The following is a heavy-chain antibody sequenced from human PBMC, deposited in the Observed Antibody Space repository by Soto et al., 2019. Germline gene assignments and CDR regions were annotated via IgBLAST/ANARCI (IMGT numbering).Heavy chain of an antibody. D-gene: IGHD3-22*01. J-gene: IGHJ3*02. CDR1: GGSISSYY. Sequence: QVQLQESGPGLVKPSETLSLTCSVPGGSISSYYWSWIRQPPGKGLEWIAYIYYSGTSYNPSLKSRVSISLDTSKNQFSLKLSSVTAADTAVYYCARTYDGSGPNSGGYAFDIWGQGTMVTVSS. V-gene: IGHV4-59*01. CDR2: IYYSGT. CDR3: ARTYDGSGPNSGGYAFDI.